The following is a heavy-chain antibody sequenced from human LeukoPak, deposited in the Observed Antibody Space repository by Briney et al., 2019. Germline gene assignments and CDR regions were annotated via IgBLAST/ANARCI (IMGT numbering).Heavy chain of an antibody. D-gene: IGHD3-22*01. Sequence: SETLSLTXTVSGGSISSYYWSWIRQPPGKGLEWIGYIYYSGSTNYNPSLKSRVTISVDTSKNQFSLKLNSVTAADTAVYYCARVGDSSGYYLPWVGTRFDLWGRGTLVTVSS. CDR1: GGSISSYY. CDR3: ARVGDSSGYYLPWVGTRFDL. V-gene: IGHV4-59*01. CDR2: IYYSGST. J-gene: IGHJ2*01.